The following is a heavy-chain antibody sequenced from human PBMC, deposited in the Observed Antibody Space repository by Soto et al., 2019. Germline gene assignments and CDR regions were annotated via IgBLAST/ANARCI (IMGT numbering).Heavy chain of an antibody. CDR2: ISYDGSNK. V-gene: IGHV3-30*18. D-gene: IGHD2-15*01. CDR3: AKVLTVGHYGMDV. J-gene: IGHJ6*02. Sequence: QVQLVESGGGVVQPGRSLRLSCAASGFTFSSYGMHWVRQAPGKGLEWVAVISYDGSNKYYADSVKGRFTISRDNSKNTLYLQMNSLRAEDTAVYYCAKVLTVGHYGMDVWGQGTTVTVSS. CDR1: GFTFSSYG.